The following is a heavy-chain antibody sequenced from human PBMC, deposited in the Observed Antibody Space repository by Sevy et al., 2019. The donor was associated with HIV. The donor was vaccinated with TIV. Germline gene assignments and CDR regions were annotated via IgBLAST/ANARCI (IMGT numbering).Heavy chain of an antibody. CDR1: GISLSTSRMG. V-gene: IGHV2-5*02. D-gene: IGHD4-17*01. CDR3: AHWLYGDYVTNFDY. J-gene: IGHJ4*02. CDR2: IYWDDDK. Sequence: CRPTLVKPTQTLTLTCTFSGISLSTSRMGVGWIRQPPGKAVEWLAFIYWDDDKRYSPSLKSRLTITKDTSKNQVVLTMTNMDPVDTATYYCAHWLYGDYVTNFDYWGQGTLVTVSS.